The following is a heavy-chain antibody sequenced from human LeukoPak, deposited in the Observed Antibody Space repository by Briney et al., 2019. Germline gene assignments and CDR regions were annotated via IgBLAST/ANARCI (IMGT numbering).Heavy chain of an antibody. CDR1: GFAFGDYA. CDR3: SKNRAEFRASRSYAFDI. D-gene: IGHD1-14*01. V-gene: IGHV3-9*01. J-gene: IGHJ3*02. Sequence: AGGSLRLSCAASGFAFGDYAMHWVRHAPGKGREWVGGVNWNSAYLDYGDSMKGRVTVVRDKEQKYVYLEMNSLRPEDPGVYYFSKNRAEFRASRSYAFDIWGQGTMVTLSS. CDR2: VNWNSAYL.